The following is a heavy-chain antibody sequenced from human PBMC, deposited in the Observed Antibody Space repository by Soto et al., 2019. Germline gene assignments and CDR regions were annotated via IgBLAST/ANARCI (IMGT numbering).Heavy chain of an antibody. CDR3: ARAVTMVRGVHYYYYYGMDV. D-gene: IGHD3-10*01. J-gene: IGHJ6*02. Sequence: QVQLVQSGAEVKKPGSSVKVSCKASGGTFSSYAISWVRQAPGQGLEWMGGIIPIFGTANYAQKFQGRVTITADETTSTAYMELSSLRSEDTAVYYCARAVTMVRGVHYYYYYGMDVWGQGTTVTVSS. CDR1: GGTFSSYA. V-gene: IGHV1-69*01. CDR2: IIPIFGTA.